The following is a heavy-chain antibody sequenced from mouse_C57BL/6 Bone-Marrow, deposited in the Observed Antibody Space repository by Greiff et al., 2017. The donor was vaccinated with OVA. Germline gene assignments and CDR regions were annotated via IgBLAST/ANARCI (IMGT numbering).Heavy chain of an antibody. CDR1: GYAFSSSW. CDR3: ARSGDYDYLFDY. D-gene: IGHD2-4*01. V-gene: IGHV1-82*01. J-gene: IGHJ2*01. CDR2: IYPGDGDT. Sequence: QVQLQQSGPELVKPGASVKISCKASGYAFSSSWMNWVKQRPGKGLEWIGRIYPGDGDTNYNGKFKGKATLTADKSSSTAYMQLSSLTSEDSAVYFCARSGDYDYLFDYWGQGTTLTVSS.